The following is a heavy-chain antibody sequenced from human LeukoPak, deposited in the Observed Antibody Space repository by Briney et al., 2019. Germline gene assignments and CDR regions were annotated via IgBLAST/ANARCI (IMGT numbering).Heavy chain of an antibody. CDR1: GGSISSYY. CDR3: ARHRRFGTAMADYFDY. Sequence: PSETLSLTCTVSGGSISSYYWGWIRQPPGKGLKWIGSIYYSESTYYNPSLKSRVTISVDTSKNQFSLKLSSVTAADTAVYYCARHRRFGTAMADYFDYWGQGTLVTVSS. D-gene: IGHD5-18*01. V-gene: IGHV4-39*01. CDR2: IYYSEST. J-gene: IGHJ4*02.